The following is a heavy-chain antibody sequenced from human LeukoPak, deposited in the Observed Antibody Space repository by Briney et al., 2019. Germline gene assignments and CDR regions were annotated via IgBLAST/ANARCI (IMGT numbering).Heavy chain of an antibody. Sequence: GASVKVSCKASGYTFTIYYMHWVRQAPGQGLEWMGIINPSGGSTSYAQKFQGRVTMTRDTSTSTVYMELSSLRSEDTAVYYCARDRGVYYYGMDVWGQGTTVTVSS. J-gene: IGHJ6*02. CDR3: ARDRGVYYYGMDV. D-gene: IGHD3-10*01. V-gene: IGHV1-46*01. CDR2: INPSGGST. CDR1: GYTFTIYY.